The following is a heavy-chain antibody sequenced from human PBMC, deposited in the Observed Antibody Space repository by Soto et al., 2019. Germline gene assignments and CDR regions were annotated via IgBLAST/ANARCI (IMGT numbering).Heavy chain of an antibody. CDR3: AKDQGGLRQWLAPFDY. V-gene: IGHV3-30*18. Sequence: GGSLRLSCAASGFTFSSYGMHWVRQAPGKGLEWVAVISYDGSNKYYADSVKGRFTISRDNSKNTLYLQMNSLRAEDTAVYYCAKDQGGLRQWLAPFDYWGQGTLVTVSS. D-gene: IGHD6-19*01. CDR2: ISYDGSNK. CDR1: GFTFSSYG. J-gene: IGHJ4*02.